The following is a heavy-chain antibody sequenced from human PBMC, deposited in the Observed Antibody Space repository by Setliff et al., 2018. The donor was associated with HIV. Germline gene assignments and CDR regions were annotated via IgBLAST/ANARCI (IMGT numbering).Heavy chain of an antibody. CDR1: GDSISSYY. D-gene: IGHD2-15*01. J-gene: IGHJ5*02. V-gene: IGHV4-59*08. Sequence: SETLSLTCTVSGDSISSYYWNWIRQPPGKALEWIGYIYYGSTHYNPSFEGRVTISVDTSKNQFSLKLRSVTAADTAMYYCARRRCSAPSCPDNSWNWLDPWSQGPLVTVSS. CDR3: ARRRCSAPSCPDNSWNWLDP. CDR2: IYYGST.